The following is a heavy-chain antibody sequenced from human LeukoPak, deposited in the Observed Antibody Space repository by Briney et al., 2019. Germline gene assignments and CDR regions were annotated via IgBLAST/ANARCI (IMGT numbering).Heavy chain of an antibody. CDR1: GFTFDDDT. Sequence: HPGGSLRLSCAASGFTFDDDTMHWVRQAPGKGLEWVSLISWDGGSTYYADSVKGRFTISRDNSKNSLYLQMNSLRTEDTALYYCAKSGAPDYCSSTSCYAGYYYGMDVWGQGTTVTVSS. J-gene: IGHJ6*02. D-gene: IGHD2-2*01. CDR3: AKSGAPDYCSSTSCYAGYYYGMDV. V-gene: IGHV3-43*01. CDR2: ISWDGGST.